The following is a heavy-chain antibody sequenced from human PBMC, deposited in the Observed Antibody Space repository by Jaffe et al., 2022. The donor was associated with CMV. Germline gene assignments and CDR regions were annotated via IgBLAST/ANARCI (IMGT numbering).Heavy chain of an antibody. CDR1: GGSFSGYY. D-gene: IGHD6-13*01. Sequence: QVQLQQWGAGLLKPSETLSLTCAVYGGSFSGYYWSWIRQPPGKGLEWIGEINHSGSTNYNPSLKSRVTISVDTSKNQFSLKLSSVTAADTAVYYCARGRQQLVRAGRTFDPWGQGTLVTVSS. CDR2: INHSGST. V-gene: IGHV4-34*01. J-gene: IGHJ5*02. CDR3: ARGRQQLVRAGRTFDP.